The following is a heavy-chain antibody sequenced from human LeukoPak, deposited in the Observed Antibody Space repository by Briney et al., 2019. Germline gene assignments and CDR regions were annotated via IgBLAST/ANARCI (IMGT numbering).Heavy chain of an antibody. CDR2: IWYDGSNK. CDR1: GFTFSSYG. D-gene: IGHD2-15*01. CDR3: ARTMGYCSGGSCYSAPYYYGMDV. V-gene: IGHV3-33*01. Sequence: GRSLRLSCAASGFTFSSYGMHWVRQAPGKGLEWVAVIWYDGSNKYYADSVKGRFTISRDNSKNTLYLQMNSLRAEDTAVYYCARTMGYCSGGSCYSAPYYYGMDVWGQGTTVTVSS. J-gene: IGHJ6*02.